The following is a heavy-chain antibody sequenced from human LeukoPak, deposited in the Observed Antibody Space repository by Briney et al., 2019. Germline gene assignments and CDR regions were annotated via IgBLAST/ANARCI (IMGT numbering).Heavy chain of an antibody. J-gene: IGHJ6*03. CDR3: ARRQVATIFGYYYMDV. D-gene: IGHD5-12*01. Sequence: GESLKISCKGFGYSFTGYWIGWVRQMPGKGLEWMGTIYPGDSDTRYSPSFQGQVTISADKSINTAYLQWSSLKASDTATYYCARRQVATIFGYYYMDVWGNGTAVTVSS. CDR2: IYPGDSDT. V-gene: IGHV5-51*01. CDR1: GYSFTGYW.